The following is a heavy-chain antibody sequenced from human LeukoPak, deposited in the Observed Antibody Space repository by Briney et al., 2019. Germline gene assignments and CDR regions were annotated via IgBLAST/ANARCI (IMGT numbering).Heavy chain of an antibody. J-gene: IGHJ5*02. D-gene: IGHD1-26*01. CDR1: GGSISSSSYY. Sequence: PSETLSPTCTVSGGSISSSSYYWGWTRQPPGKGLEWIGSIYYSGSTYYNPSLKSRVTISVDTSKNQFSLKVSSVTAADTAVYYCARMYSGSYFNWFDPWGQGTLVTVSS. CDR2: IYYSGST. CDR3: ARMYSGSYFNWFDP. V-gene: IGHV4-39*07.